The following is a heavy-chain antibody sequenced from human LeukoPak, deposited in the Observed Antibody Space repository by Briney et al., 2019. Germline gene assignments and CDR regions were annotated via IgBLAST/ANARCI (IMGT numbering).Heavy chain of an antibody. D-gene: IGHD5-18*01. J-gene: IGHJ4*02. CDR2: IVVGSGNT. V-gene: IGHV1-58*02. Sequence: ASVKVSCKASGFTFTSSAMQWVRQARGQRLEWIGWIVVGSGNTNYAQKFQERVTITRDMSTSTAYMELSSLRSEDTAVYSCAATAQYSYGYRDYWGQGTLGHVSS. CDR1: GFTFTSSA. CDR3: AATAQYSYGYRDY.